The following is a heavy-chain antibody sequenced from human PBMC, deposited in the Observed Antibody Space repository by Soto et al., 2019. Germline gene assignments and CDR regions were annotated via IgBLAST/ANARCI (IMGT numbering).Heavy chain of an antibody. V-gene: IGHV1-18*04. D-gene: IGHD3-22*01. CDR3: ARFGYYYDSSGYLFDY. Sequence: ASVKVSCKASGYTFTSYGISWVRRAPGQGLEWMGWISAYNGNTNYAQKLQGRVTMTTDTSTSTAYMELRSLRSDDTAVYYCARFGYYYDSSGYLFDYWGQGTLVTVSS. CDR1: GYTFTSYG. J-gene: IGHJ4*02. CDR2: ISAYNGNT.